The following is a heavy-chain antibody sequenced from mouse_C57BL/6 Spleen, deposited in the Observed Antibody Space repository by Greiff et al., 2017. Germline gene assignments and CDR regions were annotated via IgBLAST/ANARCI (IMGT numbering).Heavy chain of an antibody. CDR3: TLGPLYAMDY. Sequence: VQLQQSGAELVRPGASVKLSCTASGFNIKDDYMHWVKQRPEQGLEWIGWIDPENGDTEYASKFQGKATITADTSSNTAYLQLSSLTSEDTAVYYCTLGPLYAMDYWGQGTSVTVSS. CDR1: GFNIKDDY. D-gene: IGHD4-1*01. V-gene: IGHV14-4*01. CDR2: IDPENGDT. J-gene: IGHJ4*01.